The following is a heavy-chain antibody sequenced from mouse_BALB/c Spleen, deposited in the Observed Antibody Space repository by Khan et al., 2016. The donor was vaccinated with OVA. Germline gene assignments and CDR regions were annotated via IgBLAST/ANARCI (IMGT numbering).Heavy chain of an antibody. Sequence: EVQLVELGPGLVKPSQSLSLTCTVTGYSITSGYGWNWIRQFPGNKLEWMGYISYSGSTNYNPSLKSRISIIRDTSENQFFLQLNSVTTEDTATYYCDRTARIKYWGQGTTLTVSS. J-gene: IGHJ2*01. V-gene: IGHV3-2*02. D-gene: IGHD1-2*01. CDR1: GYSITSGYG. CDR3: DRTARIKY. CDR2: ISYSGST.